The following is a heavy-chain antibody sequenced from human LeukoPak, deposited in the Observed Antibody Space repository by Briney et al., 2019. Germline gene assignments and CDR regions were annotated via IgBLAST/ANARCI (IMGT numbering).Heavy chain of an antibody. J-gene: IGHJ4*02. CDR3: AKDGGAYDYVWGSYRPHFDY. D-gene: IGHD3-16*02. Sequence: PGGSLRLSCAASGFTFSSYVMHWVRQAPGKGLEWVAVISYDGSNKYYADSVKGRFTISRDNSKNTLYLQMNSLRAEDTAVYYCAKDGGAYDYVWGSYRPHFDYWGQGTLVTVSS. V-gene: IGHV3-30*18. CDR2: ISYDGSNK. CDR1: GFTFSSYV.